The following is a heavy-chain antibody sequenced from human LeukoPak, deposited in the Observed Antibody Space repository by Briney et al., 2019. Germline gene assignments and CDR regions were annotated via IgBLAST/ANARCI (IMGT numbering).Heavy chain of an antibody. CDR3: ATYSRNAREFQS. J-gene: IGHJ1*01. CDR2: IKQDGSEK. Sequence: GGSLRLSCAASGFTFSSYWMTWVRQAPGKGLEWVANIKQDGSEKHYVDSVKGRFTISRDNAKNSLHLQMNSLRAEDTAVYYCATYSRNAREFQSWGQGTLVTVSS. D-gene: IGHD4-11*01. CDR1: GFTFSSYW. V-gene: IGHV3-7*01.